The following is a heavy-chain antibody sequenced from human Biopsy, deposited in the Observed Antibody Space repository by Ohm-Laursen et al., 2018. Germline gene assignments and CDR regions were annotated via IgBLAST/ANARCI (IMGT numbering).Heavy chain of an antibody. Sequence: SLRLSCTASGVTLSGYGMNWVRQAPGKGLEWVSSISASSSYIYYADSVKGRFTVSIDNTKNTLYLQMNSLRAADTAIYFCATELLPPGVGGPWLDSWGQGTPVTVSS. CDR3: ATELLPPGVGGPWLDS. CDR2: ISASSSYI. CDR1: GVTLSGYG. J-gene: IGHJ5*01. D-gene: IGHD3-10*01. V-gene: IGHV3-21*06.